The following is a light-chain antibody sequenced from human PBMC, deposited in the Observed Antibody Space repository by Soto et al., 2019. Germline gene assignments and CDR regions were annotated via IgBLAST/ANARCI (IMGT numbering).Light chain of an antibody. CDR1: QSVRSNY. V-gene: IGKV3-20*01. J-gene: IGKJ2*01. CDR2: GAS. Sequence: EIVLTQSTGTLSLSPGERATLSCRASQSVRSNYLAWYQRKPGQAPRHLIYGASTRATGIPDRFSGIGSGTDLALTISRLEPEDFAVYYCQQCGGSPYTFGQGTKLDLK. CDR3: QQCGGSPYT.